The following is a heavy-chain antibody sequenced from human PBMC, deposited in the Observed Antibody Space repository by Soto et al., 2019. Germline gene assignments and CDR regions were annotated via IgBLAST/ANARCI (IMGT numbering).Heavy chain of an antibody. D-gene: IGHD7-27*01. J-gene: IGHJ3*02. CDR1: GFTFSSYS. Sequence: GGSLRLSCAASGFTFSSYSMNWVRQAPGKGLEWVSSISSSSSYIYYSDSVKGRFTISRDNAKNSLYLQMNSLIAEDTAVYYCAPNSFDAFDIWGQGTMVTVSS. CDR3: APNSFDAFDI. V-gene: IGHV3-21*01. CDR2: ISSSSSYI.